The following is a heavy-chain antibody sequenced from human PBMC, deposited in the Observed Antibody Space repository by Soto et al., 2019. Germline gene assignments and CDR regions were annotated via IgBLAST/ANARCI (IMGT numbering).Heavy chain of an antibody. V-gene: IGHV3-11*06. CDR1: GFTFSDYY. CDR3: ARVHGDYGLGYYGMDV. CDR2: ISSSSSYT. J-gene: IGHJ6*02. D-gene: IGHD4-17*01. Sequence: QVQLVESGGGLVKPGGSLRLSCAASGFTFSDYYVSWIRQAPGKGLEWVSYISSSSSYTNYADSVKGRFTISRDNAKNSLYLQMNSLRAEDTAVYYCARVHGDYGLGYYGMDVWGQGTTVTVSS.